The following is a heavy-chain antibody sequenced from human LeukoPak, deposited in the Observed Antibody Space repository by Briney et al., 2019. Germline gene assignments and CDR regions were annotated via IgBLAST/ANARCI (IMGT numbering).Heavy chain of an antibody. V-gene: IGHV3-23*01. CDR2: ISGSGGST. CDR3: AKNGGSYYGRYNWFDP. CDR1: GFTFSSYA. Sequence: GGSLRLSCAASGFTFSSYAMSWVRQAPGKGLEWLSAISGSGGSTYYADSVKGRFTISRDNSKNTLYLQMNSLRAEDTAVYYCAKNGGSYYGRYNWFDPWGQGTLVTVSS. D-gene: IGHD1-26*01. J-gene: IGHJ5*02.